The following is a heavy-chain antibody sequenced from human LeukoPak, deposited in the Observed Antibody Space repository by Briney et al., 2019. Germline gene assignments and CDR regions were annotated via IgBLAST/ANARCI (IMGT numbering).Heavy chain of an antibody. J-gene: IGHJ4*02. Sequence: PSETLSLTCTVSGGSFSSSSYYWGWIRQPPGKGLEWIVTIYSGSTYYNPSLKSRVTISVDTSKNQFSLKLSSVTAADTAVYYCARGHLQLERREGFDYWGQGTLVTVSS. CDR2: IYSGST. CDR1: GGSFSSSSYY. CDR3: ARGHLQLERREGFDY. D-gene: IGHD1-1*01. V-gene: IGHV4-39*07.